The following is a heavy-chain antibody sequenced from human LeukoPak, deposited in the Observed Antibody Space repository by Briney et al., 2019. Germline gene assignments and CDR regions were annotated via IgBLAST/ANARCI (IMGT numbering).Heavy chain of an antibody. D-gene: IGHD5-24*01. CDR3: ARGERGSDY. CDR1: GYSITSGYY. CDR2: ISHTGTT. V-gene: IGHV4-38-2*02. J-gene: IGHJ4*02. Sequence: SETLSLTCTVSGYSITSGYYWGWFRQPPGKGLEWIASISHTGTTYYNPSLKSRDTISMDTSKNHFSLTLTSVTAADTAVYYCARGERGSDYWGQGTLITVSS.